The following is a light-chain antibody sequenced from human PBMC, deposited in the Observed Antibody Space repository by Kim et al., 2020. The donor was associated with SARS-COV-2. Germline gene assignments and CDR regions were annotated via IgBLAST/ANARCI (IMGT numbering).Light chain of an antibody. CDR2: AAS. CDR3: QKYNSAPLT. CDR1: QGIRNY. J-gene: IGKJ4*01. V-gene: IGKV1-27*01. Sequence: SASVGDRVTLACRASQGIRNYLAWYQQKQGKVPKLLIYAASALQSRVPSRFSGSGSGTDFTLTISSLQPEDVATYYCQKYNSAPLTFGGGTKVEI.